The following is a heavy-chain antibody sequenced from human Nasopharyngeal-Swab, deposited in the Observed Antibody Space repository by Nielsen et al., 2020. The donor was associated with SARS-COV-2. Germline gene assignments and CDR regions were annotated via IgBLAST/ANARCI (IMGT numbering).Heavy chain of an antibody. Sequence: ASVKVSCKASGYTFTGYYMHWVRQAPAQGLEWMGRINPNSGGTNYAQKFQGRVTMTRDTSISTAYMELRSLRSDDTAVYYCAREPPLGYCSSTSCPGWFDPWGQGTLVTVSS. CDR1: GYTFTGYY. J-gene: IGHJ5*02. CDR2: INPNSGGT. D-gene: IGHD2-2*01. CDR3: AREPPLGYCSSTSCPGWFDP. V-gene: IGHV1-2*06.